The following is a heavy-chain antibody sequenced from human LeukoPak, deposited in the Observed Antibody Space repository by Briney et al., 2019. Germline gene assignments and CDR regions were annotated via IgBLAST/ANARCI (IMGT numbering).Heavy chain of an antibody. CDR2: INYRGST. Sequence: LSLTRTVSGGSVSRGGYYWRWVRQHPGKGLEWIGYINYRGSTYYNPSLKRRVTISLDTSENQLSLKLSSVTAADTAVYYCARVPPCSSTSCYDRYNWFDPWGQGILVTVSS. J-gene: IGHJ5*02. CDR3: ARVPPCSSTSCYDRYNWFDP. V-gene: IGHV4-31*03. D-gene: IGHD2-2*01. CDR1: GGSVSRGGYY.